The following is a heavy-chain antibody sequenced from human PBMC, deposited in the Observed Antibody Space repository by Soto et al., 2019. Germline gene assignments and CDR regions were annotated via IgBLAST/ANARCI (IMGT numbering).Heavy chain of an antibody. D-gene: IGHD2-15*01. CDR1: GYTLTELS. V-gene: IGHV1-24*01. J-gene: IGHJ6*02. Sequence: ASVKVSCKVSGYTLTELSMHWVRQAPGKGLEWMGGFDPEDGETIYAQKFQGRVTMTEDTSTDTAYMELSSLRSEDTAVYYCATCVVVVGATRLAYYYGMDVWGQGTTVTVSS. CDR2: FDPEDGET. CDR3: ATCVVVVGATRLAYYYGMDV.